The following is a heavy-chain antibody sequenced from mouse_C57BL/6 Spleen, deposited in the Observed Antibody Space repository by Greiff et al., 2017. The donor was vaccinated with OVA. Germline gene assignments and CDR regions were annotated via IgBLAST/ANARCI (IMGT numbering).Heavy chain of an antibody. D-gene: IGHD1-1*01. CDR3: ARWGTTVVAASEY. V-gene: IGHV1-85*01. CDR1: GYTFTSYD. Sequence: VQLQQSGPELVKPGASVKLSCKASGYTFTSYDINWVKQRPGQGLEWIGWIYPRDGSTKYNEKFKGKATLTVDTSSSTAYLELSSLTSEDSAVYFCARWGTTVVAASEYWGKGTTLTVSS. J-gene: IGHJ2*01. CDR2: IYPRDGST.